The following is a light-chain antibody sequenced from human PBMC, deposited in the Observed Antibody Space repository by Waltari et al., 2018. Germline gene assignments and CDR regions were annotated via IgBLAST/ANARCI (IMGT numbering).Light chain of an antibody. Sequence: QSVLTQPPSVSGAPGQRFTISCTGSSSHRGGYLVTWNQQLPGTPPKLLIYQDSKRPSGVSDRFSGSKSGTSASLTITGLQTEDEADYYCLSYDNSLSAWVFGGGTRLTVL. J-gene: IGLJ2*01. CDR2: QDS. CDR3: LSYDNSLSAWV. V-gene: IGLV1-40*01. CDR1: SSHRGGYL.